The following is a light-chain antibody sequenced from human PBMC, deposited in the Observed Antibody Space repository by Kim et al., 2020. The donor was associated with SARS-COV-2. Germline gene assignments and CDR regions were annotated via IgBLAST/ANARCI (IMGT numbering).Light chain of an antibody. CDR3: NSRDSNDNVI. V-gene: IGLV3-19*01. J-gene: IGLJ2*01. Sequence: SSELTQDPAVSVALGQTVRITCQGDSLRSYYATWYQQKPGQAPILVIYGKNNRPSGIPDRFSGSSSGNTASLTISGTQVGDEADYYCNSRDSNDNVIFGGGTKMNVL. CDR2: GKN. CDR1: SLRSYY.